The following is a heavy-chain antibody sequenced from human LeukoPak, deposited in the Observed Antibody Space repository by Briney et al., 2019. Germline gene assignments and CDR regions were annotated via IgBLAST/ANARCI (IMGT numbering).Heavy chain of an antibody. CDR1: GFTFSDYY. Sequence: GSLRLSCAASGFTFSDYYMSWIRQAPGKGLEYVSAISSNGGSTYYANSVKGRFTISRDNSKNTLYLQMGSLRAEDMAVYYCARQVVAAHFDYWGQGTLVTVSS. CDR2: ISSNGGST. CDR3: ARQVVAAHFDY. J-gene: IGHJ4*02. V-gene: IGHV3-64*01. D-gene: IGHD2-15*01.